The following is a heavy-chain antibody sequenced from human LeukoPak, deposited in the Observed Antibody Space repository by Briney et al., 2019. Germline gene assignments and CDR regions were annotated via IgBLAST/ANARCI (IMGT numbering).Heavy chain of an antibody. D-gene: IGHD1-26*01. V-gene: IGHV3-66*01. CDR1: GFTFSSYA. CDR3: ASSSGNYNNWFDP. Sequence: GGSLRLSCAASGFTFSSYAMTWVRQAPGKGLEWVSVIYSGGSTYYSDSVKGRCTISRDNSKHTLYLQMNSLRAEDTAVYYCASSSGNYNNWFDPWGQGTLVTVSS. CDR2: IYSGGST. J-gene: IGHJ5*02.